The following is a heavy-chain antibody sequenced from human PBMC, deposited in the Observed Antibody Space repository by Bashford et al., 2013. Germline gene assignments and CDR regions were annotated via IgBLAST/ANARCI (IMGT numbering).Heavy chain of an antibody. Sequence: GGSLRLSCAASGFTFSSHWMHWVRQVPGKGLVWVSRIKSDGSSTNYADSVKGRFTISRDNAKNSVFLQMNSLKVEDTAVYFCARDRRGEASKSFGWYFDLWGRGTLVTVSS. D-gene: IGHD3-10*01. CDR2: IKSDGSST. V-gene: IGHV3-74*01. J-gene: IGHJ2*01. CDR1: GFTFSSHW. CDR3: ARDRRGEASKSFGWYFDL.